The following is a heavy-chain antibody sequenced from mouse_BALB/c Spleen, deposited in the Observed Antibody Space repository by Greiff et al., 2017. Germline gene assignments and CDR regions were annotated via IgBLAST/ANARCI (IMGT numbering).Heavy chain of an antibody. CDR3: ARSGLLHWYFDV. V-gene: IGHV5-17*02. Sequence: EVMLVESGGGLVQPGGSRKLSFAASGFPFSSFGIHRVRPAPEKGLEWVAYISSCSSTIYYADTVKGRFTISRDNPRNTLFLQRTSLRSEDTAMYYCARSGLLHWYFDVWGAGTTVTVSS. J-gene: IGHJ1*01. CDR1: GFPFSSFG. D-gene: IGHD2-1*01. CDR2: ISSCSSTI.